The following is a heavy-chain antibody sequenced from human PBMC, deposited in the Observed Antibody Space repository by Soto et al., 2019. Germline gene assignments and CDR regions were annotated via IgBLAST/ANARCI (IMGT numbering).Heavy chain of an antibody. CDR2: IYYSGST. Sequence: SETLSLTCTVSGGSISSGDYYWSWIRQPPGKGLEWIGYIYYSGSTYYNPSLKSRVTISVDTSKNQFSLKLSSVTAADTAVYYCARETRGYSYGYYYYYGMDVWGQGTTVTVSS. CDR3: ARETRGYSYGYYYYYGMDV. V-gene: IGHV4-30-4*01. CDR1: GGSISSGDYY. D-gene: IGHD5-18*01. J-gene: IGHJ6*02.